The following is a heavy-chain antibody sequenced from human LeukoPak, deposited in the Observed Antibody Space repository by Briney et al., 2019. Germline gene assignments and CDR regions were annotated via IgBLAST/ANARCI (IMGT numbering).Heavy chain of an antibody. CDR2: ISSSVTTI. CDR1: GFTFSSYE. Sequence: PGGSLRLSCAASGFTFSSYEMNWVRQAPGKGLEWVSYISSSVTTIYYADSVKGRFTISRDNAKNSHYLQMNSLRAEDTAVYYCARKGWYSDLWGRGTLVSVSS. J-gene: IGHJ2*01. CDR3: ARKGWYSDL. V-gene: IGHV3-48*03.